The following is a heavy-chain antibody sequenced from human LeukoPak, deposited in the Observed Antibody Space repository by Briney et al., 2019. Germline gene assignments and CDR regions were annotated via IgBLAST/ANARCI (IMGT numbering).Heavy chain of an antibody. CDR2: ISSSSSYI. Sequence: PGGSLRLSCAASGFTFSDYYMSWIRQAPGKGLEWVSYISSSSSYIYYADSVKGRFTISRDNAKNSLYLQMNSLRAEDTAVYYCARLYYGSGTNFDYWGQGTLVTVSS. CDR1: GFTFSDYY. D-gene: IGHD3-10*01. J-gene: IGHJ4*02. CDR3: ARLYYGSGTNFDY. V-gene: IGHV3-11*06.